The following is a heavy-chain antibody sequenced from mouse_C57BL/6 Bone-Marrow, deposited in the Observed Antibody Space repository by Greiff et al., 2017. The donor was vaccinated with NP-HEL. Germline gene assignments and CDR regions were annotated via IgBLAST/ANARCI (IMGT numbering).Heavy chain of an antibody. CDR3: ARDPIYYYGLDY. D-gene: IGHD1-1*01. J-gene: IGHJ2*01. CDR1: GYSFTGYY. CDR2: INPSTGGT. Sequence: DVQLQESGPELVKPGASVKISCKASGYSFTGYYMNWVKQSPEKSLEWIGEINPSTGGTTYNQKFKAKATLTVDKSSSTAYMQLKSLTSEDSAVYYCARDPIYYYGLDYWGQGTTLTVSS. V-gene: IGHV1-42*01.